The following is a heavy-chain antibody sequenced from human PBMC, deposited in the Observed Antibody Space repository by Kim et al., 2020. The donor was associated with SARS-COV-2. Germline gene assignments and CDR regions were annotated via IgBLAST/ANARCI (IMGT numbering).Heavy chain of an antibody. Sequence: GGSLRLSCAASGFTFSSHAMSWVRQAPGKGLEWVSAITGAGDFTDYADSVEGRFTISRDSSKNTVSLQMNSLRSEDTAVYYCARRSAHNYGYFDFWGQGALVTVSS. CDR1: GFTFSSHA. J-gene: IGHJ4*02. D-gene: IGHD3-10*01. CDR3: ARRSAHNYGYFDF. CDR2: ITGAGDFT. V-gene: IGHV3-23*01.